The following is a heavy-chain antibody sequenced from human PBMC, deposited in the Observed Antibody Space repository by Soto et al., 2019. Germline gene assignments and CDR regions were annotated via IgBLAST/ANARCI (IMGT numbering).Heavy chain of an antibody. CDR2: IYWDDDK. V-gene: IGHV2-5*02. J-gene: IGHJ4*02. CDR3: ARRYSSGWDNQNFDY. CDR1: GFSLSTSGVG. Sequence: SGPTLVNPTQTLTLTCTFSGFSLSTSGVGVGWIRQPPGKALEWLALIYWDDDKRYSPSLKSRLTITKDTSKNQVVLTMTNMDPVDTATYYCARRYSSGWDNQNFDYWGQGTLVTVSS. D-gene: IGHD6-19*01.